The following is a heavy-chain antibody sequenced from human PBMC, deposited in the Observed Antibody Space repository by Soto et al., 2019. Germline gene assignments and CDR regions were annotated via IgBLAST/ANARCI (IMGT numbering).Heavy chain of an antibody. CDR2: IIPILGIA. CDR1: GGTFSSYT. CDR3: PSRFRYLDWPPDY. J-gene: IGHJ4*02. Sequence: QVQLVQSGAEVKKPGSSVKVSCKASGGTFSSYTISWVRQAPGQGLEWIGRIIPILGIANYAQKFQGRVTITADKSVSTAYMELSSRRSEDTAVSYCPSRFRYLDWPPDYWGQGTLVTV. V-gene: IGHV1-69*02. D-gene: IGHD3-9*01.